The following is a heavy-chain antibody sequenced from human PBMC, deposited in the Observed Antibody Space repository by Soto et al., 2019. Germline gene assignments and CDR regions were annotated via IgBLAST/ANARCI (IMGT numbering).Heavy chain of an antibody. V-gene: IGHV3-48*03. D-gene: IGHD3-22*01. CDR3: ARSSGHYRPFDS. CDR1: GFTFSSYE. J-gene: IGHJ4*02. CDR2: ITSRSDTI. Sequence: PGGSLRLSCAASGFTFSSYEMNWVRQAPGKGLEWVSHITSRSDTIYYADSVKGRFTISRDNAETSLYFQMNSLRAEDTAVYYCARSSGHYRPFDSWGQGTLVTVSS.